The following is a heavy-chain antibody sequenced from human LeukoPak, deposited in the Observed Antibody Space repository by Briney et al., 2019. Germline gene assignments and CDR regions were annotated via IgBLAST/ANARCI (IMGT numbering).Heavy chain of an antibody. CDR3: AKHSGSYFIYYIDS. J-gene: IGHJ4*02. CDR2: ISGSGYNT. CDR1: GFAFLSYG. Sequence: GGSLRLSCASSGFAFLSYGMGWVGQAPGKGLEWVSTISGSGYNTYYADSVKGRFTISSDNSAHTLYLQMNSLRAEDTALYYCAKHSGSYFIYYIDSWGQGTLVTVSS. D-gene: IGHD1-26*01. V-gene: IGHV3-23*01.